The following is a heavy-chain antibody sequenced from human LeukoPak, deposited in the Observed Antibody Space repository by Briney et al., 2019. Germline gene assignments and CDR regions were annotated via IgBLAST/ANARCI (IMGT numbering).Heavy chain of an antibody. CDR2: IKYKADGRTT. CDR1: GFTFSNAW. D-gene: IGHD3-10*01. J-gene: IGHJ4*02. Sequence: SGGSLRLSCAASGFTFSNAWMSWVRQAPGKGLEWVGRIKYKADGRTTDYAAPVKGRFTISRDDSKNTLYLQMNSLKTEDTAVYYCTTDELYYDGSGLMGGQGTLVTVSS. CDR3: TTDELYYDGSGLM. V-gene: IGHV3-15*01.